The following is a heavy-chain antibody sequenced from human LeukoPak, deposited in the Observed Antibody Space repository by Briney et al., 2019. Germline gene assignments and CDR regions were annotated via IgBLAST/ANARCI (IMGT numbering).Heavy chain of an antibody. J-gene: IGHJ1*01. CDR1: GITFSGAW. CDR3: ARVSGPGMNEYYHL. V-gene: IGHV3-74*01. Sequence: PGGSLRLSCAASGITFSGAWMHWFRKPPGKGRVWVSRINDDGSFRRYANSVKGRFTISRDNAKNTLFLQMDSLRAEDTAVYYCARVSGPGMNEYYHLWGQGTLVTVSS. D-gene: IGHD3-10*01. CDR2: INDDGSFR.